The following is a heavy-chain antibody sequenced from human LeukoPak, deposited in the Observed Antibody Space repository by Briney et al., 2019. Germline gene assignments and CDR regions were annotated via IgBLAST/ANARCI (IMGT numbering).Heavy chain of an antibody. V-gene: IGHV1-18*01. CDR1: GYTFTSYG. Sequence: GASVKVSCKASGYTFTSYGISWVRQAPGQGLEWMGWISAYNGNTNYAQKLQDRVTMTTDTSTSTAYMELRSLRSDDTAVYYCARGRSSDYGDYDDPHWHFDLWGRGTLVTVSS. CDR2: ISAYNGNT. CDR3: ARGRSSDYGDYDDPHWHFDL. D-gene: IGHD4-17*01. J-gene: IGHJ2*01.